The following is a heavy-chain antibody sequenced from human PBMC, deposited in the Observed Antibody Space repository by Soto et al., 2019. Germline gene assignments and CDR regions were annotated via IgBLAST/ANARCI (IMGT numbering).Heavy chain of an antibody. CDR1: GFTVSSNY. CDR3: ARDGKYSSGLPRWYYGMDV. CDR2: IYSGGST. Sequence: EVQLVESGGGLIQPGGSLRLSCAASGFTVSSNYMSWVRQAPGKGLEWVSVIYSGGSTYYADSVKGRFTISRDNSKNTLYLQMNSLRAEDTAEYYCARDGKYSSGLPRWYYGMDVWGQGTTVTVSS. J-gene: IGHJ6*02. V-gene: IGHV3-53*01. D-gene: IGHD6-19*01.